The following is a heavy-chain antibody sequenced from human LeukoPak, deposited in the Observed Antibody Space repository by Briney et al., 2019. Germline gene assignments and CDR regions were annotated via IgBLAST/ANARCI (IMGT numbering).Heavy chain of an antibody. CDR1: GFTFSSYA. D-gene: IGHD6-19*01. V-gene: IGHV3-23*01. Sequence: PGGSLRLSCAASGFTFSSYAMSWVRQAPGKGLEWVSSISGSGGSTYYADSVKGRFTISRDNSKNTLYLQMDSLRAEDTAVYYCAKDRVAGSYSYYFDYWGQGTLVTVSS. CDR3: AKDRVAGSYSYYFDY. CDR2: ISGSGGST. J-gene: IGHJ4*02.